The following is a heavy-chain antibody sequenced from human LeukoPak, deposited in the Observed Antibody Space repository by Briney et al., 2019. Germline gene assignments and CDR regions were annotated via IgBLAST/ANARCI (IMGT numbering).Heavy chain of an antibody. V-gene: IGHV3-7*01. CDR1: GFMFSRFW. Sequence: PGGSLRLSCTVSGFMFSRFWMSWVRQAPGKGLEWVANVNQDGSEKYYVDSVKGRFTISRDNAKKSLYLQMNSLRAEDTAVYYCVRADFWSGSYYWGQGTLVTVSS. CDR3: VRADFWSGSYY. CDR2: VNQDGSEK. J-gene: IGHJ4*02. D-gene: IGHD3-3*01.